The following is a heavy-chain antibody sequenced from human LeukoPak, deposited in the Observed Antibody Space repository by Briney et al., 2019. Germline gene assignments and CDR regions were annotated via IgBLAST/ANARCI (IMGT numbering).Heavy chain of an antibody. CDR1: GFTVSSNY. CDR3: VRDVCWYGRALDY. CDR2: IYSGGST. D-gene: IGHD6-13*01. Sequence: GGSLRLSCAASGFTVSSNYMSWVRQAPGKGLEWVSVIYSGGSTYYADSVKGRFTISRDNAKNSLYLQMNSLRAEDTAVYYCVRDVCWYGRALDYWGQGTLVTVSS. J-gene: IGHJ4*02. V-gene: IGHV3-53*01.